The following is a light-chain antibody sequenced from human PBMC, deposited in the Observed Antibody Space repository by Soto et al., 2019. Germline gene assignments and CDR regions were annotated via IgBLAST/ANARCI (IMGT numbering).Light chain of an antibody. CDR1: QDIASY. V-gene: IGKV1-12*01. CDR2: AAS. J-gene: IGKJ2*03. CDR3: QQANSFLYS. Sequence: DVQMTQSPSSVSASVGDRVTITCRASQDIASYLAWYQQKPGKAPNLLIYAASSLQSGVPSRFSGGGSGTYFTLTISSLQPEDFAIYYCQQANSFLYSFGQGTKLEIK.